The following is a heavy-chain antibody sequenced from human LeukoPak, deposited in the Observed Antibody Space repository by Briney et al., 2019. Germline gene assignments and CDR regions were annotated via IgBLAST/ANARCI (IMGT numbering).Heavy chain of an antibody. CDR3: ARGAYCSGGRCPGAFDI. Sequence: GRSLRLSCAASGFTFSTYAMYWVRQAPGKGLEWVTVIWYDGSNKYYADSVKGRFTISRDNSKNTLYLQMDSLRADDTAVYYCARGAYCSGGRCPGAFDIWGQGTMVTVSS. V-gene: IGHV3-33*01. D-gene: IGHD2-15*01. J-gene: IGHJ3*02. CDR2: IWYDGSNK. CDR1: GFTFSTYA.